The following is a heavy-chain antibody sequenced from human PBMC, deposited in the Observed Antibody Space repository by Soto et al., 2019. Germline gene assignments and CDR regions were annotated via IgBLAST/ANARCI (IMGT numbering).Heavy chain of an antibody. Sequence: GSLRLSYAASGFTVSTNYMSWVRQPPGKGLEWVSVIYSGGSTYYADSVKGRFTIFRDISQNTLYLQMDSLRAEDTAVYYCARDFPLSEYRYSGSYYYNSWGQGTLVTVSS. CDR1: GFTVSTNY. J-gene: IGHJ4*02. CDR3: ARDFPLSEYRYSGSYYYNS. V-gene: IGHV3-53*01. CDR2: IYSGGST. D-gene: IGHD1-26*01.